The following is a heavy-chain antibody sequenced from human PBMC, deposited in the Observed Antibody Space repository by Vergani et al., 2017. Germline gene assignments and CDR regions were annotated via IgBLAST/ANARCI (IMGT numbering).Heavy chain of an antibody. CDR2: INHSGST. J-gene: IGHJ4*02. CDR3: GRSKIAAAGIDY. V-gene: IGHV4-34*01. CDR1: GGSFSGYY. Sequence: QVQLQQWGAGLLKPSETLSLTCAVYGGSFSGYYWSWIRQPPGKGLEWIGEINHSGSTNYNPSLKSRVTIPVDTSKNQFSLKLSSVTAADTAGYDCGRSKIAAAGIDYWGQGTLVTVSS. D-gene: IGHD6-13*01.